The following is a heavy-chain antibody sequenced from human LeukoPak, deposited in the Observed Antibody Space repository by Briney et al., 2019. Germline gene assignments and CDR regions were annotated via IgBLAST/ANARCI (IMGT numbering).Heavy chain of an antibody. Sequence: SETLSLTCTVSGGSISSYYWSWIRQPPGKGLEWIGYIYTSGSTNYNPSLKSRVTISVDTSKYQFTLKLSSVTAADTAVYYCARQRHNWNYGGFDYWGQGTLVTVSS. J-gene: IGHJ4*02. CDR2: IYTSGST. CDR1: GGSISSYY. CDR3: ARQRHNWNYGGFDY. D-gene: IGHD1-7*01. V-gene: IGHV4-4*09.